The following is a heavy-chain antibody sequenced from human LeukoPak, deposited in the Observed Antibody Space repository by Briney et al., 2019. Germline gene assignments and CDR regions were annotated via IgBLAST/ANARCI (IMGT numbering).Heavy chain of an antibody. V-gene: IGHV1-18*01. Sequence: GASVKVSCKASGYTFTSYGISWVRQAPGQGLEWMGWISAYNGNTNYAQKLQGRVTMTTDTSTSTAYTELRSLRSDDTAVYYCSVVVAAPNEDDYFDYWGQGTLVTVSS. J-gene: IGHJ4*02. CDR3: SVVVAAPNEDDYFDY. D-gene: IGHD2-15*01. CDR1: GYTFTSYG. CDR2: ISAYNGNT.